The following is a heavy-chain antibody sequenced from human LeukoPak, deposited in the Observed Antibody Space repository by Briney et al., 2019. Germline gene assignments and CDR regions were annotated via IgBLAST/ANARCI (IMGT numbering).Heavy chain of an antibody. CDR1: GGSISSYY. J-gene: IGHJ4*02. CDR3: AGLWFGEIDY. CDR2: VYYSGST. V-gene: IGHV4-59*08. D-gene: IGHD3-10*01. Sequence: SETLSLTCTVTGGSISSYYWSWIRQPPGKGLEWIGYVYYSGSTNYNPSLKSRVAISVDTSKNQFSLKLSSVTAADTAVYYCAGLWFGEIDYWGQGTLVTVSS.